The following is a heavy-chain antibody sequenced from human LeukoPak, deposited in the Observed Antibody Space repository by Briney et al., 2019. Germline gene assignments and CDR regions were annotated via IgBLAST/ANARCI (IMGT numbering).Heavy chain of an antibody. J-gene: IGHJ5*01. CDR2: ISSSSSYI. CDR1: GVTFSSCA. Sequence: GGSLRLSCEASGVTFSSCAMSWVRQAPGKGLEWVSSISSSSSYIYYADSVKGRFTISRDNAKNSLYLQMNSLRAEDTAVYYCARTGNLFDYWGQGTLVTVSS. CDR3: ARTGNLFDY. D-gene: IGHD7-27*01. V-gene: IGHV3-21*01.